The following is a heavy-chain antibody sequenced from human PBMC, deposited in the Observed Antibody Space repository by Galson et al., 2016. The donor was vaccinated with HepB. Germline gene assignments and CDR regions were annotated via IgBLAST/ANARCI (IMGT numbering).Heavy chain of an antibody. Sequence: PALVKPTQTLTLTCAFSGFSLTSSGVGVGWIRQPPGKALEWLALIYWDDDTRYSPSLKSRLTITKDTSKNQVVLTVTNMDPVDTATYYCARSPHSSSWYGGYNWFDPWGQGTLVAVSS. CDR3: ARSPHSSSWYGGYNWFDP. CDR1: GFSLTSSGVG. D-gene: IGHD6-13*01. CDR2: IYWDDDT. J-gene: IGHJ5*02. V-gene: IGHV2-5*02.